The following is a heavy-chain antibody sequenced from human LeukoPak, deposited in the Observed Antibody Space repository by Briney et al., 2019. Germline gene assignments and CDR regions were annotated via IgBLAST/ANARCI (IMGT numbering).Heavy chain of an antibody. D-gene: IGHD2-15*01. CDR1: GFTFSNYM. CDR2: ISSSSTYI. Sequence: GGSLVISCAASGFTFSNYMMNWVPQAPGEGLEWGSSISSSSTYIFYADSMEGRVTISRDDAKSSLYLQMNSLRAEDTAVYYCARGSHCDGGRCFFEYWGQETGLIVSS. CDR3: ARGSHCDGGRCFFEY. J-gene: IGHJ4*02. V-gene: IGHV3-21*01.